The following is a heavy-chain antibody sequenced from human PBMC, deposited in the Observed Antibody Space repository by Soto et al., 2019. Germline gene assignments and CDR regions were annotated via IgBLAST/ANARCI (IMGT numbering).Heavy chain of an antibody. J-gene: IGHJ6*02. D-gene: IGHD4-4*01. CDR2: ILYDGSNK. V-gene: IGHV3-30*18. CDR1: WSHYHKYG. Sequence: VTLSCTTSWSHYHKYGMRGVRQAPGKGPEWVAHILYDGSNKYYADSVKGRFTSSRDNSKKTLYLQMNSLRAEDTAVYYGAKSRDGYSFYFYHGMDVWGQGTTVTASS. CDR3: AKSRDGYSFYFYHGMDV.